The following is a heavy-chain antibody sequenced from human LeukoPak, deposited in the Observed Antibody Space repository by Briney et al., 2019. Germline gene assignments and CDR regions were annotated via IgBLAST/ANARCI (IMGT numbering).Heavy chain of an antibody. D-gene: IGHD2-15*01. CDR2: IYYSGST. Sequence: SETLSLTCTVSGGSISSYYWNWIRQPPGKGLEWIGYIYYSGSTNYNPSLKSRVTISVDTSKNQFSLKLSSVTAADTAVYYCARLPVGYFDYWGQGTLVTVSS. CDR1: GGSISSYY. CDR3: ARLPVGYFDY. V-gene: IGHV4-59*12. J-gene: IGHJ4*02.